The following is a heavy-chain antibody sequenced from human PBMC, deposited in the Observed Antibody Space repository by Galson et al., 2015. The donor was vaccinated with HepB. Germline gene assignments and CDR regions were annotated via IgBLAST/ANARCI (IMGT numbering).Heavy chain of an antibody. D-gene: IGHD3-22*01. Sequence: QSGAEVKKPGESLKISCEGAGYSFTNYRIAWVRQMPGKGLEWMGIVYPGDSETRYSPSFQGQVTISADKSITTAYLQWSSLKASDTAVYYCARALGSSGYYMYYSDYWGQGTLVTVSS. V-gene: IGHV5-51*01. CDR1: GYSFTNYR. CDR2: VYPGDSET. J-gene: IGHJ4*02. CDR3: ARALGSSGYYMYYSDY.